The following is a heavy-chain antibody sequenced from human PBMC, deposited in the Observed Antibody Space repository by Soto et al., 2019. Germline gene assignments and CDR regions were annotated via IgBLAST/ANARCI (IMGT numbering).Heavy chain of an antibody. CDR1: GFTFSSYA. D-gene: IGHD2-15*01. V-gene: IGHV3-30-3*01. CDR2: ISYDGSNK. J-gene: IGHJ4*02. CDR3: ARGPIVGIPYYFDY. Sequence: GGSLRLSCAASGFTFSSYAMHWVRQAPGKGLEWVAVISYDGSNKYYADSVKGRFTISRDNSKNTLYLQMNSLRAEDTAVYYCARGPIVGIPYYFDYWGQGTLVTVSS.